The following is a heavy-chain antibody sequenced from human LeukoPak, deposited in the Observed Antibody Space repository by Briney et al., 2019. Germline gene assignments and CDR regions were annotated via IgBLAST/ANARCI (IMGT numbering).Heavy chain of an antibody. CDR3: ARRGESVNYYYDSSGRDY. D-gene: IGHD3-22*01. CDR1: GGSISSSSYY. Sequence: PSETLSLTCTVSGGSISSSSYYWGWIRQPPGKGLEWIGSIYYSGSTYYNPSLKSRVTISVDTSKNQFSLKLSSVTAADTAVYYCARRGESVNYYYDSSGRDYWGQGTLVTVSS. V-gene: IGHV4-39*01. CDR2: IYYSGST. J-gene: IGHJ4*02.